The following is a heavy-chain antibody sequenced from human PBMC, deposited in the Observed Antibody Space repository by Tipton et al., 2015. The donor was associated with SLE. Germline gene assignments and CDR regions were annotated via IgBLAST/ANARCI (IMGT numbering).Heavy chain of an antibody. CDR3: ARRNSESGAFDM. J-gene: IGHJ3*02. V-gene: IGHV3-23*01. CDR2: ITGSGDST. D-gene: IGHD3-10*01. CDR1: GFTFSTYA. Sequence: SGFTFSTYAMTWVRQAPGKGLEWVSAITGSGDSTYYADSVRGRFTISRDNSKNTLYLQMHSLRAEDTAVYYCARRNSESGAFDMWGQGTLVTVSS.